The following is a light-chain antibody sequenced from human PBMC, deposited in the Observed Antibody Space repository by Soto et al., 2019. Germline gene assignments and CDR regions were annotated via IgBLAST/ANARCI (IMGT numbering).Light chain of an antibody. Sequence: EIVLTQSPATLSLSPGERATLSCRASQSVSSYLAWYQQKPGQAPRLLIYDASNRATGIPARFSGSGSGTDFTLTISSLEPEDFAVYYCQQHSNWPLTTFGGGTKVEIK. CDR1: QSVSSY. CDR2: DAS. V-gene: IGKV3-11*01. J-gene: IGKJ4*01. CDR3: QQHSNWPLTT.